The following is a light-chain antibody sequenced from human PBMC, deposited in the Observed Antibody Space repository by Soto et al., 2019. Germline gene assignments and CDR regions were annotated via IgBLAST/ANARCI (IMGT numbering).Light chain of an antibody. CDR2: ENS. J-gene: IGLJ2*01. Sequence: QSVLTQPPSVSAAPGQKVTISCSGSNSNIGNNYVSWYQQLSGTAPKLLIYENSERPSGIPDRFSGSKSGTSATLDITGLQTGDEADYYCGTWDSSLSGVLFGGGTQLTVL. CDR1: NSNIGNNY. CDR3: GTWDSSLSGVL. V-gene: IGLV1-51*01.